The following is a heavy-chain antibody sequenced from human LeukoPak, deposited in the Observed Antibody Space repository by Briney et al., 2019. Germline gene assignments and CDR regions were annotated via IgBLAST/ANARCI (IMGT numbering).Heavy chain of an antibody. D-gene: IGHD3-3*01. CDR1: GFTFSRSW. Sequence: PGGSLRLSCAGSGFTFSRSWMSWVRQAPGKGLEWVANIKQDGSEKYYVDSVKGRFTISRDNAKNSLYLQMNSLRAEDTAVYYCARDGPSTVAYTIFGVDDYWGQGTLVTVSS. V-gene: IGHV3-7*01. J-gene: IGHJ4*02. CDR2: IKQDGSEK. CDR3: ARDGPSTVAYTIFGVDDY.